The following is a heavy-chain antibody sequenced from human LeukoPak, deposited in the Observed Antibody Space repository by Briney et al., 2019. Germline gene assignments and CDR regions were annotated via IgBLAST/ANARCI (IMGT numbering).Heavy chain of an antibody. Sequence: GGSLRLSCAASGFTFSDYYMSWIRQAPGKGLEWVSYTSSSGSTIYYADSVKGRFTISRDNAKNSLYLQMNSLRAEDTAVYYCARATYCGGDCYNWAHDYWGQGTLVTVPS. J-gene: IGHJ4*02. CDR1: GFTFSDYY. D-gene: IGHD2-21*02. CDR3: ARATYCGGDCYNWAHDY. V-gene: IGHV3-11*01. CDR2: TSSSGSTI.